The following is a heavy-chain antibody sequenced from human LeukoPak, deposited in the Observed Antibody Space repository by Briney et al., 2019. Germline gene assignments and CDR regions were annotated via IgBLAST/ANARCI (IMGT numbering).Heavy chain of an antibody. V-gene: IGHV3-23*01. Sequence: GGSLRLSCAASGFNFNKYDMTWARQAPGKGLEWVSTITGRSDKTYYTDSVKGRFVTSRDNPKDTLYLQMNILRAEDTALYYCAKGGWLDDLGQGALVTVSS. CDR1: GFNFNKYD. CDR2: ITGRSDKT. J-gene: IGHJ4*02. D-gene: IGHD6-19*01. CDR3: AKGGWLDD.